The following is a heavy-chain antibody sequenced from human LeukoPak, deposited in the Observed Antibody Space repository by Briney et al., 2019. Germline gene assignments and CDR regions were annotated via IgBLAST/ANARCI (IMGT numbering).Heavy chain of an antibody. Sequence: ASVKVSCKASGYTFTGYYMRWVRQAPGQGLEWMGWINPNSGGTNYAQKFQGRVTMTRDTSISTAYMELSRLRSDDTAVYYCARDMYSSGWPLLWGQGTLVTVSS. CDR3: ARDMYSSGWPLL. CDR2: INPNSGGT. J-gene: IGHJ4*02. CDR1: GYTFTGYY. V-gene: IGHV1-2*02. D-gene: IGHD6-19*01.